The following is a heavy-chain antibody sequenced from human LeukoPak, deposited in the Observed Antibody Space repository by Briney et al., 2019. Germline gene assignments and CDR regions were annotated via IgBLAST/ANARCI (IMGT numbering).Heavy chain of an antibody. D-gene: IGHD5-18*01. V-gene: IGHV4-39*01. CDR2: IYYSIYYSGST. CDR1: LGSISVNSYY. CDR3: ARLGQHTAVDY. J-gene: IGHJ4*02. Sequence: SETLSLTCTLSLGSISVNSYYCGCSRQPPGNWLEWIGSIYYSIYYSGSTYYNPSLKSRVTISVDTSKNQFSLKLSSVTAADTAVYYCARLGQHTAVDYWGQGTLVTVSS.